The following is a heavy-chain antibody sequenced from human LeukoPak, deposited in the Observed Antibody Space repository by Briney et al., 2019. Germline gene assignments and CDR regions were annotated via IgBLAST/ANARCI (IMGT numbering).Heavy chain of an antibody. CDR1: GFTFSRHV. J-gene: IGHJ6*03. D-gene: IGHD1-14*01. Sequence: GSSLRLSCAASGFTFSRHVMQWVRQAPGKGLEWVAVISYDGNNRFYADSMKGRFTISRDNSRNTLYLQMNSLSGDDAAVYSCARGGIPTGPYYYFYYMDVWGKGTAVTVSS. V-gene: IGHV3-30*01. CDR2: ISYDGNNR. CDR3: ARGGIPTGPYYYFYYMDV.